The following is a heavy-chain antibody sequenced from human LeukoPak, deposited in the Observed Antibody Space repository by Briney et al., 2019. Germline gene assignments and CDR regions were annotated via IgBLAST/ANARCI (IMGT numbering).Heavy chain of an antibody. J-gene: IGHJ5*02. D-gene: IGHD3-3*01. CDR1: GGSISSYY. V-gene: IGHV4-59*01. CDR3: ARGLEKYDFWSGFDP. CDR2: IYYSGST. Sequence: SETLSLTCTVSGGSISSYYWNWIRQPPGKGLEWIGYIYYSGSTNYNPSLKSRVTISVDTSKNQFSLKPNSVTAADTAVYYCARGLEKYDFWSGFDPWGQGTLVTVSS.